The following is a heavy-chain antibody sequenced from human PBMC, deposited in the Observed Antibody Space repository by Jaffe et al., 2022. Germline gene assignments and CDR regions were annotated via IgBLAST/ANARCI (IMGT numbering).Heavy chain of an antibody. D-gene: IGHD3-22*01. J-gene: IGHJ4*02. CDR3: AHRPREMDDSSGYYSEGICYFDY. CDR2: IYWDDDK. Sequence: QITLKESGPTLVKPTQTLTLTCTFSGFSLSTSGVGVGWIRQPPGKALEWLALIYWDDDKRYSPSLKSRLTITKDTSKNQVVLTMTNMDPVDTATYYCAHRPREMDDSSGYYSEGICYFDYWGQGTLVTVSS. CDR1: GFSLSTSGVG. V-gene: IGHV2-5*02.